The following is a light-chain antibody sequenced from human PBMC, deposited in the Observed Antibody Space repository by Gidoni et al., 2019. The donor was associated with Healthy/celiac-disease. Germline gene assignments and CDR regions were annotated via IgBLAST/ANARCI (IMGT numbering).Light chain of an antibody. V-gene: IGKV1-39*01. Sequence: IQMTQSPSSLSASVGDRVTITCRASQSISSYLNWYQQKPGKAPKLLIYAASSLQSGVPSRFSGSGSGTDYTLTISSLQPEDFATYYCQQSYRTPLTFGQGTRLEIK. CDR1: QSISSY. CDR2: AAS. CDR3: QQSYRTPLT. J-gene: IGKJ5*01.